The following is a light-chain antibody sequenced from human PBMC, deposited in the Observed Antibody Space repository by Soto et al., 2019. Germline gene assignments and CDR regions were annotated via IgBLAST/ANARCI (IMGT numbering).Light chain of an antibody. CDR1: QSVSSSY. J-gene: IGKJ1*01. CDR3: QQYASSPIT. V-gene: IGKV3-20*01. Sequence: EIVLTQSPGTLSLSPGERATLSCRASQSVSSSYLAWYQQKPGQAPRLLIYGASGRATGIPARFSGSGSGTDFTLTISRLEPEDFAGYYCQQYASSPITFGQGTKVDI. CDR2: GAS.